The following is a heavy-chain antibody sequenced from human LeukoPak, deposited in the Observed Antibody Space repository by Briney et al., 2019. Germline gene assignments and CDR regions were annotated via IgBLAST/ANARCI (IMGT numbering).Heavy chain of an antibody. V-gene: IGHV1-2*02. CDR1: GYTFTGYY. CDR2: INPNSGST. Sequence: ASVKVSCKASGYTFTGYYMHWVRQAPGQGLEWMGLINPNSGSTKYAQKLQGRVTMTRDTSINIAYMELSRLRSDDSAVFYCARQADNNWFDAWGQGTLVTVSS. J-gene: IGHJ5*02. D-gene: IGHD2-15*01. CDR3: ARQADNNWFDA.